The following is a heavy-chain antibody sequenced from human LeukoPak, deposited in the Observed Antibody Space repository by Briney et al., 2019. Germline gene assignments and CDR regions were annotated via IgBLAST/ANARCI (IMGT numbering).Heavy chain of an antibody. CDR1: GFTFSSYS. CDR2: ISSSSSYI. CDR3: ASEVTLSGGDY. Sequence: TGGSLRLSCAASGFTFSSYSMNWVRQAPGKGLEWVSSISSSSSYIYYADSVKGRFTISRANAKNSLYLQMNSLRAGDTAVYYCASEVTLSGGDYWGQGTLVTVSS. J-gene: IGHJ4*02. D-gene: IGHD2-21*02. V-gene: IGHV3-21*01.